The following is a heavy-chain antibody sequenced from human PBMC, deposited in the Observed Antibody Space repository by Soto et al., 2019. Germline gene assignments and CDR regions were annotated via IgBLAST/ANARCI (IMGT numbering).Heavy chain of an antibody. CDR3: AKGSASARPYYFDY. J-gene: IGHJ4*02. CDR2: ISGGGGST. V-gene: IGHV3-23*01. D-gene: IGHD5-18*01. Sequence: GGSLRLSCAASGFTFSSYAMSWVRQAPGKGLEWVSAISGGGGSTYYADSVKGRFTISRDNSRNTLSLQMNSLRAEDTAVYYCAKGSASARPYYFDYWGQGTLVTVSS. CDR1: GFTFSSYA.